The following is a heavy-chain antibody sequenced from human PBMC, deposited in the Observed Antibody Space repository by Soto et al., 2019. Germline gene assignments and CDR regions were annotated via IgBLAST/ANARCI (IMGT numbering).Heavy chain of an antibody. D-gene: IGHD1-26*01. CDR3: ARSRENPRDGMDV. V-gene: IGHV6-1*01. CDR1: GDSVSAYNSA. J-gene: IGHJ6*02. Sequence: QVQLLQSGPGLVKPSQTLSLTCAISGDSVSAYNSAWNWIRQSPSRGLEWLGRTYYRSKWLNNYAVSVKRRLNISSDTTKNQFSLQLNSVDPEDTAVYYCARSRENPRDGMDVWGPGTTVTVSS. CDR2: TYYRSKWLN.